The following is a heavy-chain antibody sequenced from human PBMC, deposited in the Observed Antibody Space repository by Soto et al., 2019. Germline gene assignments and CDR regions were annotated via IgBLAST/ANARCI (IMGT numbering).Heavy chain of an antibody. D-gene: IGHD2-2*03. V-gene: IGHV3-33*01. CDR2: IWYDGSNK. J-gene: IGHJ4*02. CDR3: ARDGYCSSTSCYFYFDS. Sequence: GGSLRLSCAASGFTFSSYGMHWVRQAPGKGLEWVAVIWYDGSNKYYADSVKGRFTISRDNSKNTLYLQMNSLRAEDTAVYYCARDGYCSSTSCYFYFDSWGQGTLVTVSS. CDR1: GFTFSSYG.